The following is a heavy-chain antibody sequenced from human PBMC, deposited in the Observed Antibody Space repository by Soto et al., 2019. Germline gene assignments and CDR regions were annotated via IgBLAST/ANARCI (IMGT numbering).Heavy chain of an antibody. CDR2: INPSGGST. Sequence: ASVKVSCKASGYTFTGYYMHWVRQAPGQGLEWMGIINPSGGSTSYAQKFQGRVTMTRDTSTSTVYMELSSLRSEDTAVYYCARDHEQYYDSSGYVFDYWGQGTLVTVSS. J-gene: IGHJ4*02. D-gene: IGHD3-22*01. CDR1: GYTFTGYY. CDR3: ARDHEQYYDSSGYVFDY. V-gene: IGHV1-46*01.